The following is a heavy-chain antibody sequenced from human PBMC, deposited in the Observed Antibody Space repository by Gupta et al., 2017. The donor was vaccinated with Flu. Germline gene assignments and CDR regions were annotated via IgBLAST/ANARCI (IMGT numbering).Heavy chain of an antibody. D-gene: IGHD1-1*01. J-gene: IGHJ6*02. V-gene: IGHV1-8*01. CDR1: GYSFPGED. Sequence: QLQMVKSGDEMKQPGAPVKVACRPYGYSFPGEDMSWVRQGTGQGLEWMGWMNPNSGNTGYAQKFQGRVTMTRDTSTSTAFMELSSLTLEDTAVYYCARGPGHRSGVHAMDVWGQGTTVTVSS. CDR3: ARGPGHRSGVHAMDV. CDR2: MNPNSGNT.